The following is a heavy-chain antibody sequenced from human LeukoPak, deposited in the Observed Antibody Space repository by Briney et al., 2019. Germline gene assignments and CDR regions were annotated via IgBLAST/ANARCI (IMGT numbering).Heavy chain of an antibody. CDR2: IYYSGST. V-gene: IGHV4-39*01. D-gene: IGHD2-2*01. CDR3: ARLSSVPAATFDY. Sequence: SETLSLTCTVSGGSISSSSYYWDWIRQPPGKGLEWIGSIYYSGSTYYNPSLKSRVTISVDTSKNQFSLKLSSVTAADTAVYYCARLSSVPAATFDYWGQGTLVTVSS. J-gene: IGHJ4*02. CDR1: GGSISSSSYY.